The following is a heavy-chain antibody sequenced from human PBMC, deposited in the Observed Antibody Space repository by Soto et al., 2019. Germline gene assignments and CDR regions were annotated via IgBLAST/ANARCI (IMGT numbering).Heavy chain of an antibody. Sequence: GASVKVSCKVSGYTITELSIHWVRQAHKKGLEWMGGFDPEDGETIYAQKFQGRVTMTEDTSTDTAYMELSSLRSEDTAVYYCATGLSLPYCSGGSCPRDYWGQGTLVTVSS. CDR3: ATGLSLPYCSGGSCPRDY. CDR2: FDPEDGET. CDR1: GYTITELS. V-gene: IGHV1-24*01. D-gene: IGHD2-15*01. J-gene: IGHJ4*02.